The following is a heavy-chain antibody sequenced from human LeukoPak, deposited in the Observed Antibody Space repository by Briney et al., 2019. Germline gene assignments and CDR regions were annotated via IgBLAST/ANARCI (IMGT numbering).Heavy chain of an antibody. J-gene: IGHJ6*03. CDR3: ARDLGTLGYYYYMDV. D-gene: IGHD3-16*01. V-gene: IGHV1-69*06. CDR1: GGTFSSYA. Sequence: SVKVSCKASGGTFSSYAISWVRQAPGQGLEWMGGIIPIFGTANYAQKFQGRVTISADKSTSTAYMELSSLRSEDTAVYYCARDLGTLGYYYYMDVWGKGTTVTVSS. CDR2: IIPIFGTA.